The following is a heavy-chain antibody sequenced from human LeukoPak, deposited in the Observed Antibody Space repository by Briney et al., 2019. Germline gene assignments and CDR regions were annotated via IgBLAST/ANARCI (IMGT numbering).Heavy chain of an antibody. CDR1: GFTFSSYA. CDR2: ISGSGGST. J-gene: IGHJ5*02. CDR3: SKGAPSSSSLSNWFDP. V-gene: IGHV3-23*01. D-gene: IGHD6-6*01. Sequence: GGSLRLSCAASGFTFSSYAMTWVRQPPGKGLEWVSAISGSGGSTHYADSVKGRFTISRDNSKNTLYLQMNSLRAEDTAVYYCSKGAPSSSSLSNWFDPWGQGTLVTVSS.